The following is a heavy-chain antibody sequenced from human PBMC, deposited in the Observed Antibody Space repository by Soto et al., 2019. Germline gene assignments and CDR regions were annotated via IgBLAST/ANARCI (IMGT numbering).Heavy chain of an antibody. Sequence: QGHLQESGPGLVRPSETLSLTCSVPGGSISTYYCNWIRQPAGKGREWIGRIDTSGSTNYNPSLRRRVTMSVDTSKNQFSLKLSSVTAADTAVYYCARGGHELWSGPFDSWGQGTPVNVSS. V-gene: IGHV4-4*07. CDR3: ARGGHELWSGPFDS. D-gene: IGHD3-3*01. J-gene: IGHJ4*02. CDR1: GGSISTYY. CDR2: IDTSGST.